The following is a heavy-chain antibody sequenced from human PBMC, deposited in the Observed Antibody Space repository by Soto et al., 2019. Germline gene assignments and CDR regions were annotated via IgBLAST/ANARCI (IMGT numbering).Heavy chain of an antibody. CDR1: GGTLSSYT. CDR3: ARKGPSGYYDY. Sequence: QVQVVQSGAEVKKPGSSVKVSCKASGGTLSSYTMTWVRQAPGQGLEWMGRIIPLLGVANYAQKFQGRVTMTADKSTSTAYMELSSLRSEDTAVSYCARKGPSGYYDYWGQGTLVTVSS. V-gene: IGHV1-69*02. D-gene: IGHD3-22*01. J-gene: IGHJ4*02. CDR2: IIPLLGVA.